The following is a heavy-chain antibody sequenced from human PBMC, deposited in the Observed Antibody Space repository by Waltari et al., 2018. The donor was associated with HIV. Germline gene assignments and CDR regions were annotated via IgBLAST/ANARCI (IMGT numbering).Heavy chain of an antibody. J-gene: IGHJ4*02. CDR1: GFTFSSYA. V-gene: IGHV3-64*01. CDR3: ARDTAPEQWLVPSFDY. D-gene: IGHD6-19*01. Sequence: EVQLVESGGGLVQPGGSLRRSCSASGFTFSSYAMPWVRQAPGKGLEYVSAISSNGGSTYYANSVKGRFTISRDNSKNTLYLQMGSLRAEDMAVYYCARDTAPEQWLVPSFDYWGQGTLVTVSS. CDR2: ISSNGGST.